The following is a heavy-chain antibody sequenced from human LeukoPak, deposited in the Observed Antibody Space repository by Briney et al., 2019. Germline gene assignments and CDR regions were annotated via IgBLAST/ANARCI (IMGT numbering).Heavy chain of an antibody. CDR1: GSTFSSYS. V-gene: IGHV3-21*01. CDR2: ISSSSSYI. D-gene: IGHD3-9*01. CDR3: AGDIYDILTGESPHFDY. J-gene: IGHJ4*02. Sequence: GGSLRLSCAASGSTFSSYSMNWVRQAPGKGLEWVSSISSSSSYIYYADSVKGRFTISRDNAKSSLYLQMNSLRAEDTAVYYCAGDIYDILTGESPHFDYWGQGTLVTVSS.